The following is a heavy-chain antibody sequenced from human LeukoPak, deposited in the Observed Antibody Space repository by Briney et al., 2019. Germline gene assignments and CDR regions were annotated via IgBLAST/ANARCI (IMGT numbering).Heavy chain of an antibody. CDR1: GFTFDDYA. J-gene: IGHJ4*02. Sequence: PGRSLRLSCAASGFTFDDYAMHWVRQAPGKGLEWVSGISWNSGSIGYADSVKGRFTISRDNAKNSLYLQMNSLRAEDTALSYCAKGYDFWSGYIDYWGQGTLVAVSS. CDR2: ISWNSGSI. CDR3: AKGYDFWSGYIDY. V-gene: IGHV3-9*01. D-gene: IGHD3-3*01.